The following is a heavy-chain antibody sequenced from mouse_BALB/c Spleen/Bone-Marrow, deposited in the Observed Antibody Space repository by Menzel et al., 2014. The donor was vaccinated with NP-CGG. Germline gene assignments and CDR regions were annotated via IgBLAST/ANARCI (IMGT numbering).Heavy chain of an antibody. J-gene: IGHJ3*01. D-gene: IGHD2-1*01. CDR2: ILPGSGTS. Sequence: QVQLQQSGAELMKPGASVKISCKATGYTFXSYWIEWVKLRPGHGLEWIGEILPGSGTSNYNMKFKGKATFTADISSNTAYMQLSSLTSEDSAVYYCARVLYYGNYDSFAYWGQGTLVTVSA. CDR3: ARVLYYGNYDSFAY. V-gene: IGHV1-9*01. CDR1: GYTFXSYW.